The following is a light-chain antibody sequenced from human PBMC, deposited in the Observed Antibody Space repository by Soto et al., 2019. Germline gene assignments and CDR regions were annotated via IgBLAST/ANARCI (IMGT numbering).Light chain of an antibody. CDR2: AAS. V-gene: IGKV1-39*01. Sequence: DIQMTQSPSSLSASVGDRVTITCRASQGISTYLNWYRQKPGKAPNLLIYAASSLQSGVPSRFSGSGSGTDFTLTISSLQPEDFATYYCQQSYSTPRTFGQGTKVDIK. J-gene: IGKJ1*01. CDR3: QQSYSTPRT. CDR1: QGISTY.